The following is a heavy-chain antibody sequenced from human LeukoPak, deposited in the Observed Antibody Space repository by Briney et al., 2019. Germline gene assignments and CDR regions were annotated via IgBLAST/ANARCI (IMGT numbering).Heavy chain of an antibody. D-gene: IGHD6-13*01. CDR2: IYYSGST. CDR1: GGSMRSYY. Sequence: SETLSLTCTVSGGSMRSYYWSWLRQPAGKGLEWIGYIYYSGSTNYNPSLKSRVTISVDTSKNQFSLKLSSVTAADTAVYYCARHYIAAGGGDAFDIWGQGTMVTVSS. V-gene: IGHV4-59*08. J-gene: IGHJ3*02. CDR3: ARHYIAAGGGDAFDI.